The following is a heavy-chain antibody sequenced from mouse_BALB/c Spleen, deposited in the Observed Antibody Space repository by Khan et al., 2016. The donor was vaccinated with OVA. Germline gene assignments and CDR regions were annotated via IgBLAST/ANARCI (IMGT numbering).Heavy chain of an antibody. Sequence: QMQLEESGPGLVAPSQSLSLICTVSGFSLTNYGVHWVRQPPGKGLEWLGVMWAGGSTNYNSALMSRLSISIDNSKSQVFLKMNSLQTDDTAMYYCARPYYGSAWFAYWGQGTLVTVSA. CDR3: ARPYYGSAWFAY. J-gene: IGHJ3*01. V-gene: IGHV2-9*02. D-gene: IGHD1-1*01. CDR1: GFSLTNYG. CDR2: MWAGGST.